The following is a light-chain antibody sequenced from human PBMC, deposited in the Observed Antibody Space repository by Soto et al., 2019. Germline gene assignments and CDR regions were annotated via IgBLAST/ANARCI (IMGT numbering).Light chain of an antibody. CDR2: GAS. CDR3: QQYGSSRT. CDR1: QSVSSSY. V-gene: IGKV3-20*01. Sequence: EIVLTQSPGTLSLSPGERATLSCRASQSVSSSYLAWYQQKPGQAPRLLIYGASSRATGIPDMFSGSGSWTDFTLTSSRLEPEDFAVYYCQQYGSSRTFGQGTKVEIK. J-gene: IGKJ1*01.